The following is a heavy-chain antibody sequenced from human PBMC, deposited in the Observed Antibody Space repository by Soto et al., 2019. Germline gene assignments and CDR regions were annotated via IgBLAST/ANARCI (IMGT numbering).Heavy chain of an antibody. Sequence: QVQLQESGPGLVKPSQTLSLTCTVSRGSVSSGGYYWSWIRRHPGKGLEWIGYIYYNGITDYNPSLKSRLIISVDTSKNQFSLILSSVTAADTAVYYCARARFYGSERTVFDFWGQGTLVTVSS. D-gene: IGHD3-10*01. CDR3: ARARFYGSERTVFDF. CDR2: IYYNGIT. CDR1: RGSVSSGGYY. J-gene: IGHJ4*02. V-gene: IGHV4-31*03.